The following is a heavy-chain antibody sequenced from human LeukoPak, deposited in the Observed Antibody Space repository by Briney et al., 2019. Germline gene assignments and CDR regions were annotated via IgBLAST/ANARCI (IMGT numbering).Heavy chain of an antibody. CDR1: GGSISSSSYY. CDR3: ARLRENYYYDSSGIIDY. J-gene: IGHJ4*02. V-gene: IGHV4-39*01. CDR2: IYYSGST. D-gene: IGHD3-22*01. Sequence: SETLSLTCTVSGGSISSSSYYWGWIRQPPGKGLEWIGSIYYSGSTYYNPSLKSRVTISVDTSKNQFSLTLSSVTAADTAVYYCARLRENYYYDSSGIIDYWGQGTLVTVSS.